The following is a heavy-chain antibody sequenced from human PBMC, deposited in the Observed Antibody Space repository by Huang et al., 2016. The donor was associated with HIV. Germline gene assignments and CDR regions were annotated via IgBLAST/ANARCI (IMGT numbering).Heavy chain of an antibody. V-gene: IGHV5-51*03. CDR3: AKGRRAFDV. CDR1: GYSFSISW. J-gene: IGHJ3*01. Sequence: EVQPVQSGAEVKKPGESLKISCTGSGYSFSISWIAWLRQMPGKGLGWLGIIYPSESTSTYIPSFEGHFSISVDKSINTVYLHWSSLKASDTAIYYCAKGRRAFDVWGQGTWFTVSS. CDR2: IYPSESTS.